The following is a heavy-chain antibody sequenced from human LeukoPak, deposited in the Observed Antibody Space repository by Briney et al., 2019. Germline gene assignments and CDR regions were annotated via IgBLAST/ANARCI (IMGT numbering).Heavy chain of an antibody. CDR3: ARELSVYSYKPADY. CDR2: MNPNSGNT. V-gene: IGHV1-8*01. D-gene: IGHD5-18*01. Sequence: ASVKVPCKASGYTFTSYDINWVRQATGQGLEWMGWMNPNSGNTGYAQKFQGRVTMTRNTSISTAYMELTSLRSEDTAVYYCARELSVYSYKPADYWGQGTLVTVSS. CDR1: GYTFTSYD. J-gene: IGHJ4*02.